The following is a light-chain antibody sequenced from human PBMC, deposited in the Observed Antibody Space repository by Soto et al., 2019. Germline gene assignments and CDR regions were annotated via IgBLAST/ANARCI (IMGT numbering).Light chain of an antibody. Sequence: QSALTQPPAASGSPGQSVTISCTGTSSDVGGYNYISWYQQHPGKAPKLMIYEVSNRPSGVSNRFSGSKSGNTASLTISGLQAEDEADYYCSSYTSSSLSYVFGTGTKVTVL. CDR1: SSDVGGYNY. J-gene: IGLJ1*01. V-gene: IGLV2-14*01. CDR3: SSYTSSSLSYV. CDR2: EVS.